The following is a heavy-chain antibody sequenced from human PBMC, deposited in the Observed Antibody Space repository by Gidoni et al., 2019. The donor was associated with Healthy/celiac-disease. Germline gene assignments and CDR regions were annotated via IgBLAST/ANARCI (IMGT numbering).Heavy chain of an antibody. J-gene: IGHJ6*03. D-gene: IGHD1-7*01. CDR1: GRSISSYY. CDR2: IYTSGST. CDR3: ARETGTTGYFYYYMDV. Sequence: QVQLQESGPGLVKPSETLSPTCTVPGRSISSYYWSWIRQPAGKGLEWIGHIYTSGSTNYNPSLKSRVTMSLDTSKNQFSLKLSSVTAADTAVYYCARETGTTGYFYYYMDVWGKGTTVTVSS. V-gene: IGHV4-4*07.